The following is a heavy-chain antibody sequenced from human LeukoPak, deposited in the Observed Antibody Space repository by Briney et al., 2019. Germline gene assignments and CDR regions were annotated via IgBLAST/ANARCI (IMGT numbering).Heavy chain of an antibody. CDR3: AKDLYSNYGPADY. J-gene: IGHJ4*02. CDR1: GFTFSSYA. V-gene: IGHV3-23*01. D-gene: IGHD4-11*01. Sequence: GGSLRLSCAASGFTFSSYAMSWVRQAPGKGLEWVSTINGGGVNTHYADSVGGRFTISRDNSKNTLFLQMNGLRDEDTAVYYRAKDLYSNYGPADYWGQGNLVTVSS. CDR2: INGGGVNT.